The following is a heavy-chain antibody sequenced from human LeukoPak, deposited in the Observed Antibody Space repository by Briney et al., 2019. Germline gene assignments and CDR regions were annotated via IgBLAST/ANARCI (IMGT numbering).Heavy chain of an antibody. J-gene: IGHJ4*02. Sequence: PSETLSLTCTVSGGSISSSSYYWGWLRQPPGKGLEWIGTVYYDGSTYYNSSLKSRVTLSRDPSKNQFSLRLSSVTAADTAMYYCARTIRYYYDSSGAYYFDYWGQGTLVTVSS. CDR2: VYYDGST. CDR3: ARTIRYYYDSSGAYYFDY. D-gene: IGHD3-22*01. V-gene: IGHV4-39*01. CDR1: GGSISSSSYY.